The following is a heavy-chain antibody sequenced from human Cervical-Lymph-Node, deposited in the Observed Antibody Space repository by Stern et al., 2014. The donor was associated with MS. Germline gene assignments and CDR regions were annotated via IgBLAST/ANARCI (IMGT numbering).Heavy chain of an antibody. V-gene: IGHV5-51*03. CDR1: GYKFTNNW. CDR2: IYPGDSKS. CDR3: ARRGHGYMGIDY. D-gene: IGHD5-24*01. Sequence: VQLVESGAEVKQPGESLRISCEVSGYKFTNNWIGWVRQMPGKGLEWLGIIYPGDSKSGSSPSFQGQVTILVDKSNTAAYLQWSSLKASDTALYYCARRGHGYMGIDYWGQGTPVTVSS. J-gene: IGHJ4*02.